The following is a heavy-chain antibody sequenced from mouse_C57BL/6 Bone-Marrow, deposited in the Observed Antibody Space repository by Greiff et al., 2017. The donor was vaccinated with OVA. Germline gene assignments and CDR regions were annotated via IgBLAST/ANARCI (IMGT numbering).Heavy chain of an antibody. V-gene: IGHV1-50*01. Sequence: QVQLQQPGAELVKPGASVKLSCKASGYTFTSYWMQWVKQRPGQGLEWIGEIDPSDSYTNYNQKFKGKATLTVDTSSSTAYMQLSSLTSEDSAVYYCAREDGSSYCWYFDVWGTGTTVTVSS. J-gene: IGHJ1*03. CDR1: GYTFTSYW. CDR2: IDPSDSYT. D-gene: IGHD1-1*01. CDR3: AREDGSSYCWYFDV.